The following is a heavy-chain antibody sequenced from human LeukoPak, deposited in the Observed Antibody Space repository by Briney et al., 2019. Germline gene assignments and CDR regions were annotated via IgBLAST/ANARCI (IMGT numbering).Heavy chain of an antibody. D-gene: IGHD2-2*01. J-gene: IGHJ6*02. CDR3: ARKSQGRYCSSTSCQTRGMDV. CDR1: GYTFTGYY. V-gene: IGHV1-2*02. CDR2: INPNSGGT. Sequence: ASVKVSCKASGYTFTGYYMHWVRQAPGQGLAWMGWINPNSGGTNYAQKFQGRVTMTRDTSISTAYMELSRLRSDDTAVYYCARKSQGRYCSSTSCQTRGMDVWGQGTTVTVSS.